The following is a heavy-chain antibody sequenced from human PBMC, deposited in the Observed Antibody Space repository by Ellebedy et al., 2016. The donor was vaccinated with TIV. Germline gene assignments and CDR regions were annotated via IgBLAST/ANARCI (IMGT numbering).Heavy chain of an antibody. CDR2: IYYSGTT. J-gene: IGHJ6*02. CDR3: ARLAYSNRYYYYGMDV. V-gene: IGHV4-39*07. D-gene: IGHD4-11*01. Sequence: MPSETLSLTCTVSGGSISTSTYYWGWIRQPPGKGLEWIGSIYYSGTTNYNPSLKSRVTISLDTSKNQFSLRLTSVTAADTAVYYCARLAYSNRYYYYGMDVWGQGTTVTVSS. CDR1: GGSISTSTYY.